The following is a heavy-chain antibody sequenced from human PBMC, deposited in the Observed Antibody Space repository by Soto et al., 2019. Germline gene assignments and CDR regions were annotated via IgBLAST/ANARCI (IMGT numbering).Heavy chain of an antibody. CDR3: ARVGGIQLWPGYFDY. CDR2: IYYSGST. D-gene: IGHD5-18*01. J-gene: IGHJ4*02. V-gene: IGHV4-30-2*05. CDR1: GASIPYGGYS. Sequence: SETLSLTCTFSGASIPYGGYSWSWIRQPPGKGLEWVGYIYYSGSTYYNPSLKSRVTISVDTSKNQFSLKLSSVTAADTAVYYCARVGGIQLWPGYFDYWGQGTLVTVSS.